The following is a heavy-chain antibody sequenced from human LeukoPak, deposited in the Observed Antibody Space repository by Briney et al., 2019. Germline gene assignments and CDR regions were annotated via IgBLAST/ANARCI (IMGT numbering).Heavy chain of an antibody. J-gene: IGHJ4*02. CDR3: ARVRIPRYSSTSVQGY. CDR2: ISYDGSNK. D-gene: IGHD6-13*01. V-gene: IGHV3-30*01. CDR1: GFTFSSYA. Sequence: GRSLRLSCAASGFTFSSYAMRWVRQAPGKGLEWVAVISYDGSNKYYADSVKGRFTISRDNSKNTLYLQMNSLRAEDTAVYYCARVRIPRYSSTSVQGYWGQGTLVTVSS.